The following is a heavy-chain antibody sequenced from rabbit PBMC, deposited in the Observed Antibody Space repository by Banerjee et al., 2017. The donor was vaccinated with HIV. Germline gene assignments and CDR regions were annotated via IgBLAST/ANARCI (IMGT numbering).Heavy chain of an antibody. V-gene: IGHV1S45*01. D-gene: IGHD4-1*01. Sequence: QEQLEESGGDLVKPEGFLTLTCTASGFSFSSYWMCWVRQAPGKGLERIGCIATGSSGRTGYACWAKGRFAVAKATSAAVTLQMTSLSAAATSTHFCARDRWLRCMNFWGPGALITV. CDR1: GFSFSSYW. J-gene: IGHJ6*01. CDR2: IATGSSGRT. CDR3: ARDRWLRCMNF.